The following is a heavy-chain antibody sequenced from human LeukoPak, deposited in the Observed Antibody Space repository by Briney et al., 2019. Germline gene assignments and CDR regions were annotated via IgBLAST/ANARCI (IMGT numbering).Heavy chain of an antibody. Sequence: SETLSLTCTVSGGSISSYYWSWIRQPPGKGLEWIGYIYYSGSTNYNPSLKSRVTISVDTSKNQFSLKLSSVTAADTAVYCCARSGRDGYNILKYYFDYWGQGTLVTVSS. D-gene: IGHD5-24*01. CDR1: GGSISSYY. J-gene: IGHJ4*02. V-gene: IGHV4-59*01. CDR3: ARSGRDGYNILKYYFDY. CDR2: IYYSGST.